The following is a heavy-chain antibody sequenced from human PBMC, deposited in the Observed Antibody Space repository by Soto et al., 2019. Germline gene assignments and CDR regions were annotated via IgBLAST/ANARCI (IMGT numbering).Heavy chain of an antibody. CDR1: GDSIISSNYY. CDR3: ARIVVIPAAPDYYNYYGVDV. J-gene: IGHJ6*02. Sequence: SETLSLTCTVSGDSIISSNYYWAWIRQSPGKGLEWIGNMYYSGSTYYNLSLKSRVTMFVDTSNNQLSMKISSVTAADTSVYYCARIVVIPAAPDYYNYYGVDVWGQGTTVTVSS. D-gene: IGHD2-2*01. V-gene: IGHV4-39*01. CDR2: MYYSGST.